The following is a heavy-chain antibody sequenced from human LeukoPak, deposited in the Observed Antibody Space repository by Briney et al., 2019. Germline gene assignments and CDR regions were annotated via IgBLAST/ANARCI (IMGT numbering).Heavy chain of an antibody. CDR1: GFTFSSYG. D-gene: IGHD1-26*01. CDR3: AKSGGGSSNWFDP. V-gene: IGHV3-23*01. Sequence: GGTLRLSCAASGFTFSSYGMSWVRQAPGKGLEWVSAISGSGGSTYYADSVKGRFTISRDNSKNTLYLQMNSLRAEDTAVYYCAKSGGGSSNWFDPWGQGTLVTVSS. J-gene: IGHJ5*02. CDR2: ISGSGGST.